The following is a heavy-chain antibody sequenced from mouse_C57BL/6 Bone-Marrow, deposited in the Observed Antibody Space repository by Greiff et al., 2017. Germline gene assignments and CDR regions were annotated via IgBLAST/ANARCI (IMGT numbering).Heavy chain of an antibody. V-gene: IGHV5-9*01. D-gene: IGHD6-1*01. J-gene: IGHJ1*03. CDR3: ESGGAAGYFDV. Sequence: EVKLVESGGGLVKPGGSLKLSCAASGFTFSSYTMSWVRQTPEKRLEWVATISGCGGNTYYPDSVKGRFTISRDTAKNTLYLQLSSLRSEDTALYYCESGGAAGYFDVGGTGTAVTVTA. CDR2: ISGCGGNT. CDR1: GFTFSSYT.